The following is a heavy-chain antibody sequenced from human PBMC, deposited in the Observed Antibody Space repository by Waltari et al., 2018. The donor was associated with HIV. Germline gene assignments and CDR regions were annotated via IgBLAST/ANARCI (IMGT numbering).Heavy chain of an antibody. J-gene: IGHJ4*02. CDR3: AKDLAPYGSHGWSLDY. Sequence: EVQLVESGGGLVQPGRSLRLSCAASGFTFDDYAMHWVRQAPGKCLEWVSGISWNSGSIGYADSVKGRFTISRDNAKNSLYLQMNSLRAEDTALYYCAKDLAPYGSHGWSLDYWGQGTLVTVSS. D-gene: IGHD6-19*01. CDR1: GFTFDDYA. CDR2: ISWNSGSI. V-gene: IGHV3-9*01.